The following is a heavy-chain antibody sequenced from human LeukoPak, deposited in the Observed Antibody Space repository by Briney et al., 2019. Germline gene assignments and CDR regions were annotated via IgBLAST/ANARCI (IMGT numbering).Heavy chain of an antibody. J-gene: IGHJ4*02. CDR1: GFTFSSYA. V-gene: IGHV3-30*04. CDR3: ARDPLGTRPGFDY. Sequence: GGSLRLSCAASGFTFSSYAMHWVRQAPGKGLEWVAVISYDGSNKYYADSVKGRFTISRDNSKNTLYLQMNSLRAEDTAVYYCARDPLGTRPGFDYWGQGTLVTVSS. CDR2: ISYDGSNK. D-gene: IGHD1-1*01.